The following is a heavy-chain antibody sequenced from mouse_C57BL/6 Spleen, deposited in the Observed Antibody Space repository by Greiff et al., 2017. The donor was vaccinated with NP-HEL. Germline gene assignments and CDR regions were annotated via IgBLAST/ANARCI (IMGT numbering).Heavy chain of an antibody. CDR1: GYTFTDYY. Sequence: EVQLQQSGPELVKPGASVKISCKASGYTFTDYYMNWVKQSHGKSLEWIGDINPNNGGTSYNQKFKGKATLTVDKSSSTAYMELRSLTSEDSAVYDCARGYDYDARDYWGQGTTLTVSS. CDR3: ARGYDYDARDY. V-gene: IGHV1-26*01. D-gene: IGHD2-4*01. CDR2: INPNNGGT. J-gene: IGHJ2*01.